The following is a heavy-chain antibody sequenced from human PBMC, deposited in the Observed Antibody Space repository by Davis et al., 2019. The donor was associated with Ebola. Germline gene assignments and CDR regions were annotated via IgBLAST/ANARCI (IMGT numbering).Heavy chain of an antibody. V-gene: IGHV3-33*08. Sequence: GESLKISCAASGFTFSSYAMSWVRQAPGKGLEWVAVIWYDGSNKYYADSVKGRFTISRDNSKNTLYLQMNSLRAEDTAVYYCARVWGFFGMDVWGQGTTVTVSS. CDR1: GFTFSSYA. J-gene: IGHJ6*02. CDR2: IWYDGSNK. CDR3: ARVWGFFGMDV. D-gene: IGHD7-27*01.